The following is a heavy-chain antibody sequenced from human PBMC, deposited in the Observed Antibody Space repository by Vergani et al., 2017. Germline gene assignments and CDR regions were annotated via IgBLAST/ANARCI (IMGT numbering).Heavy chain of an antibody. D-gene: IGHD3-9*01. CDR2: IWYDGSNE. V-gene: IGHV3-33*01. J-gene: IGHJ4*02. CDR1: GFVFSSYG. CDR3: ARGRDWLDY. Sequence: QVQLVESGGGVVQPGRSLRLSCKASGFVFSSYGMHWVRQASGKGLEGVAMIWYDGSNEDYADSVKGRFTISRDNSKNTLYLQMNGLRAEDTAVYYCARGRDWLDYWGQGTLVTVSS.